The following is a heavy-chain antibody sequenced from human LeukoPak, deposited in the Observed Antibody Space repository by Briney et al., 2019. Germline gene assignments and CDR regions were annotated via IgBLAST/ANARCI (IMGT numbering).Heavy chain of an antibody. CDR3: ARALVRGASPFDY. D-gene: IGHD3-10*01. Sequence: GGSLRLSCAASGFTFRSYWMYWVRQVPGKGLVWVSRINSDGSSTSYADSVKGRFTISRDNAKNTLYLQMNSLRAEDTAVYYCARALVRGASPFDYWGQGILVTVSS. V-gene: IGHV3-74*01. J-gene: IGHJ4*02. CDR1: GFTFRSYW. CDR2: INSDGSST.